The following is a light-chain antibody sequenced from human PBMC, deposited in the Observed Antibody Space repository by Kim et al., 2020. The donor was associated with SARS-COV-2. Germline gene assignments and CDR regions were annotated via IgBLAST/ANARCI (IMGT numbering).Light chain of an antibody. CDR2: GAS. V-gene: IGKV3-20*01. CDR1: QNVSSTY. J-gene: IGKJ1*01. CDR3: QQYAASPWT. Sequence: APGERATLSCSASQNVSSTYFAWYQQKPGQAPSLLIYGASSRATGIPDRFSGSGSGTDFTLTISRLEPEDFAVYYCQQYAASPWTFGQGTKVDIK.